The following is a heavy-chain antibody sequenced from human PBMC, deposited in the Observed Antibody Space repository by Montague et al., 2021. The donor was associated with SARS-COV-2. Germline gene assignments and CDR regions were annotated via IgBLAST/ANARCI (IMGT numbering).Heavy chain of an antibody. CDR1: GYSFTSYW. J-gene: IGHJ5*02. Sequence: QSVAEVKTPGESLRISCKGSGYSFTSYWISWVRQMPGKGLEWMGRIDPSDSYTNYSPSFQGHVTISADKSISTAYLQWSSLKASDTAMYYCARHGGDILTGYYKFWWFDPWGQGTLVTVSS. CDR3: ARHGGDILTGYYKFWWFDP. CDR2: IDPSDSYT. D-gene: IGHD3-9*01. V-gene: IGHV5-10-1*01.